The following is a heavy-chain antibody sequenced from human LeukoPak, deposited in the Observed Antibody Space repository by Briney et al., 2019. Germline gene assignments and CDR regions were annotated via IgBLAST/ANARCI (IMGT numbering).Heavy chain of an antibody. J-gene: IGHJ4*02. CDR3: ARRGYSSSWLY. Sequence: PSDTLSLTCSVSGGSISLYYWSWVRQPAGKQPEWIGRVHATGTTNYNPSFRSRVSSSVDTFKKQFSLKLKSVTAADTAVYYCARRGYSSSWLYWGQGTLVTVSS. V-gene: IGHV4-4*07. D-gene: IGHD6-13*01. CDR2: VHATGTT. CDR1: GGSISLYY.